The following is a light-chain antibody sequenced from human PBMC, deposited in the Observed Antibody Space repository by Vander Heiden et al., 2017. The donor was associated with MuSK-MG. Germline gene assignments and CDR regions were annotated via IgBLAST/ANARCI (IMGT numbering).Light chain of an antibody. CDR2: EVT. Sequence: SALTQPRSVSGSPGQSVTISCTGSNSDVGTYDSVSWYQQHPGKAPTLLLHEVTERPSGVPYRFSGSKSGTTASLTISGLQAEDEADYDGSSFEGRDTFDVLFGGGTRLTVL. CDR3: SSFEGRDTFDVL. V-gene: IGLV2-11*01. CDR1: NSDVGTYDS. J-gene: IGLJ2*01.